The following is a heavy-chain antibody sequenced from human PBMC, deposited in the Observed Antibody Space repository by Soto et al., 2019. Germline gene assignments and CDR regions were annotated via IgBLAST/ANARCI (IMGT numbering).Heavy chain of an antibody. CDR2: IYSGGYT. D-gene: IGHD3-10*01. Sequence: EVQLVESGGGLIQPGGSLRLSCAVSGFTVSNNYMSWVRQAPGKGLEGVSVIYSGGYTAYGDSVKGRFTISRDNSKNPIYLQMNTRGGHDPAVYSGAPRPGGGGYWGQGTLVTVSS. J-gene: IGHJ4*02. CDR1: GFTVSNNY. CDR3: APRPGGGGY. V-gene: IGHV3-53*01.